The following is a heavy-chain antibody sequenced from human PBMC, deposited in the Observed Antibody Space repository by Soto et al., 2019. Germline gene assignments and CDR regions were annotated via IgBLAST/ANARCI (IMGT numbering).Heavy chain of an antibody. Sequence: GGSLRLSCEASGLALSTYWMHWVRQAPGKGLVWVAMISDGGGNVYYADAVKGRFTVSRDNYRDFVYLEISSLTGDDAAVYYCAKDFERSAFDHWGQGTPVTVSS. CDR1: GLALSTYW. V-gene: IGHV3-23*01. D-gene: IGHD3-3*01. CDR2: ISDGGGNV. J-gene: IGHJ4*02. CDR3: AKDFERSAFDH.